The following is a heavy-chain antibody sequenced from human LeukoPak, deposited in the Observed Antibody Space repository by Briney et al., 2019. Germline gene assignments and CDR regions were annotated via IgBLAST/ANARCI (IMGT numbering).Heavy chain of an antibody. CDR2: INAYNGNT. Sequence: ASVKVSCKASGYTFTSYGISWVRQAPGQGLEWMGWINAYNGNTNYAQKLQGRVTMTTDTFTSTAYMELRSLRSDDTAVYYCARDWGSSGYYLAGYWGQGTLVTVSS. J-gene: IGHJ4*02. D-gene: IGHD3-22*01. V-gene: IGHV1-18*01. CDR1: GYTFTSYG. CDR3: ARDWGSSGYYLAGY.